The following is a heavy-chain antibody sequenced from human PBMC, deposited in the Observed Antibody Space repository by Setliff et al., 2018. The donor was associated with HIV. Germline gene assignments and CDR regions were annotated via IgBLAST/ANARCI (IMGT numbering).Heavy chain of an antibody. D-gene: IGHD5-18*01. Sequence: ASVKVSCKISGYTLTELSIHWVRQAPGKGLEWMANFDPEDGETFYAQKFQGRLTMTEDTSTDTAYMELSSLRSDDTAVYYCARTLPQYTNLFDYWGQGTLVTVSS. CDR1: GYTLTELS. CDR2: FDPEDGET. CDR3: ARTLPQYTNLFDY. V-gene: IGHV1-24*01. J-gene: IGHJ4*02.